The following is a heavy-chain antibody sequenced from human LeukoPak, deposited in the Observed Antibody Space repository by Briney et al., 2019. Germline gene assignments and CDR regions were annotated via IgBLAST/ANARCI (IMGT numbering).Heavy chain of an antibody. J-gene: IGHJ6*04. Sequence: GGSLRLSCAASGFTLSSYSMNWVRQAPGKGPEWVSYISPTGSTIYYADSVRGRFTISRDNAKNSLYLQMNSLRAEDTAVYYCARGPTMKMDVWGKGTTVTVSS. D-gene: IGHD3-22*01. CDR1: GFTLSSYS. CDR2: ISPTGSTI. V-gene: IGHV3-48*04. CDR3: ARGPTMKMDV.